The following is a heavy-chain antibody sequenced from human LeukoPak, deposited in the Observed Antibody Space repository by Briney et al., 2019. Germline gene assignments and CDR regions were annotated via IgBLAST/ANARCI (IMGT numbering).Heavy chain of an antibody. V-gene: IGHV3-7*01. J-gene: IGHJ4*02. CDR1: GFTFSVFW. CDR2: IKQDGSEK. CDR3: ARIAAAGCDY. Sequence: GGSLRLSCAASGFTFSVFWMSWVRQAPGKGLEWVANIKQDGSEKYYVDSVKGRFTISRDNAKNSLYLQMNSLRAEDTAVYYCARIAAAGCDYWGQGTLVTVSS. D-gene: IGHD6-13*01.